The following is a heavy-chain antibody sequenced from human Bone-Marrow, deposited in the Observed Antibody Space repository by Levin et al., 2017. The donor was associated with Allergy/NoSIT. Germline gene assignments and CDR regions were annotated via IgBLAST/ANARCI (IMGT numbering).Heavy chain of an antibody. CDR2: IGTAGDT. V-gene: IGHV3-13*01. CDR3: ARGLGPRESYYYYGMDV. J-gene: IGHJ6*02. Sequence: GESLKISCAASGFTFSSYDMHWVRQATGKGLEWVSAIGTAGDTYYPGSVKGRFTISRENAKNSLYLQMNSLRAGDTAVYYCARGLGPRESYYYYGMDVWGQGTTVTVSS. CDR1: GFTFSSYD.